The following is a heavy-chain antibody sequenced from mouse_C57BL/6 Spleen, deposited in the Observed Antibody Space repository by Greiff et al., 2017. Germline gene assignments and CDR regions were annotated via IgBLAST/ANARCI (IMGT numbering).Heavy chain of an antibody. CDR3: ARSYGSSYGYFDV. CDR1: GYTFTTYP. D-gene: IGHD1-1*01. CDR2: FHPYNDDT. V-gene: IGHV1-47*01. J-gene: IGHJ1*03. Sequence: VKLQESGAELVKPGASVKMSCKASGYTFTTYPIEWMKQNHGKSLEWIGNFHPYNDDTKYNEKFKGKATLTVEKSSSTVYLELSRLTSDDSAVYYCARSYGSSYGYFDVWGTGTTVTVSS.